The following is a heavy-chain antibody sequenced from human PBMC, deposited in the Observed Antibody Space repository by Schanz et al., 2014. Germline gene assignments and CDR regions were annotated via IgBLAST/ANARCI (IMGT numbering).Heavy chain of an antibody. CDR2: IIPILGIA. CDR3: ARDYYDSSGYYYCDY. Sequence: GPEVKEPGASVKVSCEASRYTFTSYGINWVRQAPGQGLEWMGRIIPILGIANYAQNFQGRVTITADKSTSTASMELSSLRSEDTAMYYCARDYYDSSGYYYCDYWGQGTLVTVSS. V-gene: IGHV1-69*04. CDR1: RYTFTSYG. J-gene: IGHJ4*02. D-gene: IGHD3-22*01.